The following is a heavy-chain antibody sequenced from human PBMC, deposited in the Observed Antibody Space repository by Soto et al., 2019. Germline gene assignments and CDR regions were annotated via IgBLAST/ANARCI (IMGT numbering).Heavy chain of an antibody. CDR3: AKDMDTSMAPYNYFDP. CDR1: GFTFSTYP. J-gene: IGHJ5*02. V-gene: IGHV3-23*01. Sequence: GGSLRLSCAASGFTFSTYPMNWVRQAPGKGLEWVAALSGRGGSTYYADSVKGRFIISRDNSKNTLHLQMNNLRAEDTAVYYCAKDMDTSMAPYNYFDPWGQGTLVTVSS. CDR2: LSGRGGST. D-gene: IGHD5-18*01.